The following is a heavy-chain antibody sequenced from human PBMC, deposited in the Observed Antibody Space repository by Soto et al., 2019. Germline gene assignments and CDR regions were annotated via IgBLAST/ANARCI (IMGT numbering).Heavy chain of an antibody. V-gene: IGHV1-24*01. CDR2: FDPEDGET. CDR3: ATGGTIFGVAFDY. Sequence: GASVKVSCKVSGYTLTELSMHWVRQAPGKGLEWMGGFDPEDGETIYAQKFQRRVTMTEDTSPDTAYMELSSLRSEDTAVYYCATGGTIFGVAFDYWGQGTLVTVSS. CDR1: GYTLTELS. D-gene: IGHD3-3*01. J-gene: IGHJ4*02.